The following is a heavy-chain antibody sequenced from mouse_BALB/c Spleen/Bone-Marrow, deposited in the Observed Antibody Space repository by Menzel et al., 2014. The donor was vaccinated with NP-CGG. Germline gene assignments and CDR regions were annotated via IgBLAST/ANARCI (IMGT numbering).Heavy chain of an antibody. V-gene: IGHV14-3*02. CDR2: IDPANGNT. Sequence: EVQLQQSGAELVKPGASVKLSCTASGFNIKDTYMHWVKQRPEQGLEWIGRIDPANGNTKYDPKFQGKATITADTSSNTAYLQRSSLTSKDTAVYYSARSGGNGNYLAWIAYWGQGTLVTVSA. CDR1: GFNIKDTY. D-gene: IGHD2-1*01. J-gene: IGHJ3*01. CDR3: ARSGGNGNYLAWIAY.